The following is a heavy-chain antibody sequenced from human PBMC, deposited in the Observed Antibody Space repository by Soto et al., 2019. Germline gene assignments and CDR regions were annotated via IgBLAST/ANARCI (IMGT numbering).Heavy chain of an antibody. CDR3: ARDYSSGFDP. Sequence: SVKVSCKASGGTFSSYAISWVRQAPGQGLEWMGGIIPIFGTANYAQKFQGRVTITADESTSTAYMELSSLRFEDTAVYYCARDYSSGFDPWGQGTLVTVSS. CDR1: GGTFSSYA. D-gene: IGHD6-19*01. J-gene: IGHJ5*02. V-gene: IGHV1-69*13. CDR2: IIPIFGTA.